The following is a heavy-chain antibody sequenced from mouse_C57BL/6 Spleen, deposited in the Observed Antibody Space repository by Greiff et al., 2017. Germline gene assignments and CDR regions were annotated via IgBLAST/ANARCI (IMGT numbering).Heavy chain of an antibody. V-gene: IGHV1-80*01. CDR3: ARGETYGNYGSWFAY. Sequence: VQLQQSGAELVKPGASVKISCKASGYAFSSYWMNWVKQRPGKGLEWIGQIYPGDGDTNYHGKFKGKATLTADKSSSTAYMQLSSLTSEDSAVYFCARGETYGNYGSWFAYWGQGTLVTVSA. D-gene: IGHD2-1*01. CDR1: GYAFSSYW. J-gene: IGHJ3*01. CDR2: IYPGDGDT.